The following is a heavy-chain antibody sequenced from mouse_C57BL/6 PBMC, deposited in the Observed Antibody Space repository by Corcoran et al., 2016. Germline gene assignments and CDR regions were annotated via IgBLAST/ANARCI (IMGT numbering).Heavy chain of an antibody. V-gene: IGHV1-80*01. D-gene: IGHD2-4*01. Sequence: QVPLQQSGAELVKPEASVKISCKASGYAFSSYWMNWVKQRPGTGLEWIGQIYPGDGDTNYNGKFKGKATLTADKSSSTAYMQLSSLTSEDSAVYFCARRDYDYDVRCAYWGQGTLVTVSA. CDR1: GYAFSSYW. CDR2: IYPGDGDT. CDR3: ARRDYDYDVRCAY. J-gene: IGHJ3*01.